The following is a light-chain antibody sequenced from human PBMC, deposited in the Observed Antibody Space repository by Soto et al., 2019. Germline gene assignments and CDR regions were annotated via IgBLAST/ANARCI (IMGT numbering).Light chain of an antibody. Sequence: EIVLTQFPGTLSLSPGERAPLSCRASQRVSSNLAWYQQTPGQAPRLLIYGASTRATGIPATFSGSGAGTEFTLTISSLQSEDFAVYYCQQYNNWPPWTCGQGTKGDI. CDR3: QQYNNWPPWT. CDR1: QRVSSN. J-gene: IGKJ1*01. V-gene: IGKV3-15*01. CDR2: GAS.